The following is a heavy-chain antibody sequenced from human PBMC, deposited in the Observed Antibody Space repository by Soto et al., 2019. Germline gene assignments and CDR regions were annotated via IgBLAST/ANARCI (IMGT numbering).Heavy chain of an antibody. Sequence: QVQLMQSGAEVRKPGASVRLSCETSGYNFNQYYIHWVRQARGQGQEWMGIINLRGGTTEYAHKFRGRVTVTGDTSTRTAYMELRSLRSDDTAIYFCARGPDDSDVPRWDYWGQGTLVTVSS. CDR1: GYNFNQYY. J-gene: IGHJ4*02. CDR3: ARGPDDSDVPRWDY. CDR2: INLRGGTT. D-gene: IGHD4-17*01. V-gene: IGHV1-46*02.